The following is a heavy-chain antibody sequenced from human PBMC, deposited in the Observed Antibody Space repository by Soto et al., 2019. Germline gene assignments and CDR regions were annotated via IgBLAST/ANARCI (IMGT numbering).Heavy chain of an antibody. J-gene: IGHJ4*02. D-gene: IGHD6-13*01. V-gene: IGHV1-18*01. CDR3: ARDLGQQLVDY. CDR1: GYSFTSYG. Sequence: ASVKVSCKASGYSFTSYGISWVRQAPGQGLEWMGWISAYNGNKKYAQKLKGRVTMTTDTSTSTAYMKMRSLRSDDTAVYYCARDLGQQLVDYWGQGTLVTVSS. CDR2: ISAYNGNK.